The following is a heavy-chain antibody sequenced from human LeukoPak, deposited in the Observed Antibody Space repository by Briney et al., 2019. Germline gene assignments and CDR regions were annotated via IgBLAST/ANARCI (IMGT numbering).Heavy chain of an antibody. CDR2: TYYRSKWYN. CDR1: GDSVSSNSAA. V-gene: IGHV6-1*01. J-gene: IGHJ4*02. Sequence: SQTLSLTCAISGDSVSSNSAAWNWIRQSPSRGLEWLGRTYYRSKWYNDYAVSVKSRITINPDTSKNQFSLQLYSVTPEDTAVYYCAREVSYCTNGVCYKGNDFDYWGQGTLVTVSS. CDR3: AREVSYCTNGVCYKGNDFDY. D-gene: IGHD2-8*01.